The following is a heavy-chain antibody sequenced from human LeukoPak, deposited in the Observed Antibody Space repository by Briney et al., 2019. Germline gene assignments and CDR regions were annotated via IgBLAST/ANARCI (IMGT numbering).Heavy chain of an antibody. CDR2: IYYSGST. Sequence: SETLSLTCTVSGGSISSGGYYWSWIRQHPGKGLEWIGYIYYSGSTYYNSSLKSRVTISVDTSKNQFSLKLSSVTAADTAVYYCARCITMVRDDAFDIWGQGTMVTVSS. J-gene: IGHJ3*02. V-gene: IGHV4-31*03. D-gene: IGHD3-10*01. CDR3: ARCITMVRDDAFDI. CDR1: GGSISSGGYY.